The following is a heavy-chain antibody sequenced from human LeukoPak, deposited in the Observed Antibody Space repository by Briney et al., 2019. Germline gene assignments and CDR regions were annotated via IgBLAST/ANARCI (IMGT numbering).Heavy chain of an antibody. CDR1: GFTFSSYS. CDR3: ARDWAGSSFDY. J-gene: IGHJ4*02. V-gene: IGHV3-21*01. D-gene: IGHD3-10*01. Sequence: GGSLRLSCAASGFTFSSYSINWVRQAPGKGLEWVSSISSTSSYIYYADSVKGRFTIYRDNAKNTVYLQMKSMRAEDTAVYYCARDWAGSSFDYWGQGALVTVSS. CDR2: ISSTSSYI.